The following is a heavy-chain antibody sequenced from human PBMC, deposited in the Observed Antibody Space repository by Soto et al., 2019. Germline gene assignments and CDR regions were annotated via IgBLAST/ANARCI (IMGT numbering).Heavy chain of an antibody. J-gene: IGHJ6*02. Sequence: VQLVQSGAEVQKPGSSVKVSCKASGGTFSAYAVAWLRLAPGHGLEWLGAIMPVFGTTEYAKNFQGRVTITADDSTNTAYLNLSGLTPDDTDVYYSARDTGYSFGTFGMDTGGQGTTVTVSS. CDR2: IMPVFGTT. D-gene: IGHD5-18*01. CDR1: GGTFSAYA. V-gene: IGHV1-69*01. CDR3: ARDTGYSFGTFGMDT.